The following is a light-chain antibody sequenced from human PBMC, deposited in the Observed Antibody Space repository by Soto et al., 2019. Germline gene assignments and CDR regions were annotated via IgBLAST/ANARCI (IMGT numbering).Light chain of an antibody. CDR1: QSMGSW. J-gene: IGKJ5*01. CDR2: KTS. Sequence: IQMTQSASSLSASVGGGVTITCRSSQSMGSWVAWYPTKPGKATKLLIYKTSILENGVPSRFSGTGSGTEFTLTITSLQADDFATYGGQQYNRQSSITFGQGTRLEIK. CDR3: QQYNRQSSIT. V-gene: IGKV1-5*03.